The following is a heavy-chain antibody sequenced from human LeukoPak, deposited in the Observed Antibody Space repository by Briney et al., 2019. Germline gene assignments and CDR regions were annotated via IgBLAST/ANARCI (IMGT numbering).Heavy chain of an antibody. Sequence: GGSLRLSCAASGFSFSTYSMNWVRQAPGKGLEWVSYITGSRGSIYYADSVNGRFTISRDNAKKSLYLQMNSLRVEDTAVYYCARLGILTVYQSLYYHYYMDVWGKGTTVTVSS. CDR2: ITGSRGSI. D-gene: IGHD3-9*01. V-gene: IGHV3-48*04. CDR3: ARLGILTVYQSLYYHYYMDV. J-gene: IGHJ6*03. CDR1: GFSFSTYS.